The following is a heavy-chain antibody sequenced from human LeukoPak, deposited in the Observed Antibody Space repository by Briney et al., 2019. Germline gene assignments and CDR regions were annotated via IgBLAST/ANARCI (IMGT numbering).Heavy chain of an antibody. CDR3: ARDFYETTTFDY. V-gene: IGHV3-33*01. CDR2: IWYDGSNK. CDR1: GFTFSSYG. D-gene: IGHD3-3*01. Sequence: PGGSLRLSCAASGFTFSSYGMHWVRQAPGKGLEWVAVIWYDGSNKYYADSVKGRFTISRDNPKNTLYLQMNSLRAEDTAVYYCARDFYETTTFDYWGQGTLVTVSS. J-gene: IGHJ4*02.